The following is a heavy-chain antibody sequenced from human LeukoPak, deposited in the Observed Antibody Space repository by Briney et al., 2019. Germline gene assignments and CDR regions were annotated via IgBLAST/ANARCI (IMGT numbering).Heavy chain of an antibody. CDR3: ARGGGDHAFDI. CDR2: IDSDGLST. CDR1: GFVFSTYW. V-gene: IGHV3-74*01. J-gene: IGHJ3*02. Sequence: PGGSLRLSCAASGFVFSTYWIHWVRQAPGKGLVWVSRIDSDGLSTIYADSVKGRFTISRDNAKNTLYLQMNSLRAEDTAVYYCARGGGDHAFDIWGQGTMVTVSS. D-gene: IGHD2-21*02.